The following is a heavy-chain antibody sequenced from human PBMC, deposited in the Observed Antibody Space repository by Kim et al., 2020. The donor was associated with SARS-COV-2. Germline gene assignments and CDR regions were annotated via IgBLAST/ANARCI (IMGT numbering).Heavy chain of an antibody. CDR2: ISGSGGST. J-gene: IGHJ4*02. Sequence: GGSLRLSCAASGFTFSSYAMSWVRQAPGKGLEWASAISGSGGSTYYADSVKGRFTISRDNSKNTLYLQMNSVRAEETAVYYCEKDAPPQQLVPNLLDYWGQGTLGSVST. CDR1: GFTFSSYA. CDR3: EKDAPPQQLVPNLLDY. D-gene: IGHD6-13*01. V-gene: IGHV3-23*01.